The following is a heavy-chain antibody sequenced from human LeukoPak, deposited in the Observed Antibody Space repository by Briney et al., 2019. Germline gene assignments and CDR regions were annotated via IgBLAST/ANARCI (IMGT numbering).Heavy chain of an antibody. CDR3: AREFDGFYFDY. Sequence: PSETLSLTCTVSGGSISSSSYYWGWIRQPPGKGLEWIGSIYYSGSTYYNPSLKSRVTISVDTSKNQFSLKLSSVTAADTAVYYCAREFDGFYFDYWGQGTLVTVSS. J-gene: IGHJ4*02. CDR2: IYYSGST. V-gene: IGHV4-39*07. CDR1: GGSISSSSYY. D-gene: IGHD3-16*01.